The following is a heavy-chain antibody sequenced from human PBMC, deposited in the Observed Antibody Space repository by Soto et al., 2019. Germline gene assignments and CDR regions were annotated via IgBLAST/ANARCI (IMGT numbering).Heavy chain of an antibody. D-gene: IGHD3-16*01. Sequence: QVQLVQSGAEVKKPGASVKVSCKASGYTFTSYDINWVRQATGQGLEWMGWMNPNSGNTGYAQKFQGRXXMXRXXSISTAYMELSSLRSEDTAVYYCARGFIRLGEFAYWGQGTLVTVSS. CDR1: GYTFTSYD. CDR3: ARGFIRLGEFAY. CDR2: MNPNSGNT. V-gene: IGHV1-8*01. J-gene: IGHJ4*02.